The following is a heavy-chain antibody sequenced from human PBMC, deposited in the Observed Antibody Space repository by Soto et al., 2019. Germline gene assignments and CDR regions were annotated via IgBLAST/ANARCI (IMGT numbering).Heavy chain of an antibody. CDR2: ISYDGSNK. J-gene: IGHJ4*02. CDR3: ASSLMAGYFDY. Sequence: QVQLVESGGGVVQPGRSLRLSCAASGFTFSSYAMHWVRQAPGKGLEWVAVISYDGSNKYYADSVKGRFTISRDNSKNTLYLPMNSLRAEDTAVYYCASSLMAGYFDYWGQGTLVTVSS. CDR1: GFTFSSYA. D-gene: IGHD6-19*01. V-gene: IGHV3-30-3*01.